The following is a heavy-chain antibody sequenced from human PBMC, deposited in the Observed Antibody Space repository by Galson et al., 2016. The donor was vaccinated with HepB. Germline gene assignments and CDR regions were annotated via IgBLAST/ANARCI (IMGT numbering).Heavy chain of an antibody. V-gene: IGHV3-7*04. CDR2: INQDGSEK. Sequence: SLRLSCAASGFTVSSNYMPWVRQAPGKGLEWVANINQDGSEKHYLDSVRGRFTISRDNAKNSLYLQMNSLRAEDTAVYFCARAYQYTLDYWGQGTLVTVSS. J-gene: IGHJ4*02. D-gene: IGHD1-1*01. CDR1: GFTVSSNY. CDR3: ARAYQYTLDY.